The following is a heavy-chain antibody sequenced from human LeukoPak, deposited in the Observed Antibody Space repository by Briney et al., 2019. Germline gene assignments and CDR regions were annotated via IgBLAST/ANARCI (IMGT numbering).Heavy chain of an antibody. CDR1: GGSLRGYY. CDR3: VRGEKWDLHAFDV. CDR2: INYSGTT. J-gene: IGHJ3*01. Sequence: SETLSLTCAVYGGSLRGYYWSWIRQAPGKGLEWVGEINYSGTTDYIPSLKSRLTISVDTSKNQFSLKVTSVTAADTAVYYCVRGEKWDLHAFDVWGQGTVVTVSS. D-gene: IGHD1-26*01. V-gene: IGHV4-34*01.